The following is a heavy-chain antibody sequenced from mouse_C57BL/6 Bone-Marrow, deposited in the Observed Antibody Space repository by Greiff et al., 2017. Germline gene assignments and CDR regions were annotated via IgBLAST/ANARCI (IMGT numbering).Heavy chain of an antibody. CDR2: INPGSGGT. CDR3: ARDGDYGDFDY. V-gene: IGHV1-54*01. CDR1: GYAFTNYL. Sequence: VKLMESGAELVRPGTSVKVSCKASGYAFTNYLIAWVKQRPGQGLEWIGVINPGSGGTNYNEKFKGKATLTADKSSSTAYMQLSSLTSEDSAVYFCARDGDYGDFDYWGQGTTLTVSS. J-gene: IGHJ2*01. D-gene: IGHD1-1*01.